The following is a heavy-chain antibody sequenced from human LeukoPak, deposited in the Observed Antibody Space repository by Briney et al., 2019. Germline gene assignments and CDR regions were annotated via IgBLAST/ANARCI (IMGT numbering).Heavy chain of an antibody. CDR1: GFTFSTNA. V-gene: IGHV3-23*01. CDR2: ISGSGAST. CDR3: ARDSATSLDYDFWSGKGSGMDV. Sequence: QSGGSLRLSCLTSGFTFSTNAMSWVRQAPGKGLEWISGISGSGASTYYADSVTGRFTISRDNSRNTLYLQMNSLRGDDTAVYYCARDSATSLDYDFWSGKGSGMDVWGQGTTVTVSS. D-gene: IGHD3-3*01. J-gene: IGHJ6*02.